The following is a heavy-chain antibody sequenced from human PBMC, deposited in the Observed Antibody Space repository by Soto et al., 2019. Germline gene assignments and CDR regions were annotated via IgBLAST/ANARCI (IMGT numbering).Heavy chain of an antibody. D-gene: IGHD6-13*01. Sequence: GGALRLSCAASGVTLSSYWMHGVRQAPGKGLVWVSRISGDGGVTDYADSVKGRFTISRDDAKNTLFLQMNSLRAEDTAVYYCARAFYSSPSGHFDYWGQGTLVTVSS. CDR3: ARAFYSSPSGHFDY. CDR2: ISGDGGVT. CDR1: GVTLSSYW. V-gene: IGHV3-74*01. J-gene: IGHJ4*02.